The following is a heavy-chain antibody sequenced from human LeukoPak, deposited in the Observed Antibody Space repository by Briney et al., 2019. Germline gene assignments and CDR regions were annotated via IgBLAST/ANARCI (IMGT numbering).Heavy chain of an antibody. V-gene: IGHV3-53*01. CDR3: ARSIPATGTRNPFYYFDF. CDR2: IYSDGRT. CDR1: EFTVSSNY. Sequence: GGSLRLSCEVSEFTVSSNYMSWVRQAPGKGPEWVSIIYSDGRTYYTDSVKGRFTISRDNSKNTLYMQMNSLRAEDTAVYYSARSIPATGTRNPFYYFDFWGQGTLVTVSS. D-gene: IGHD6-13*01. J-gene: IGHJ4*02.